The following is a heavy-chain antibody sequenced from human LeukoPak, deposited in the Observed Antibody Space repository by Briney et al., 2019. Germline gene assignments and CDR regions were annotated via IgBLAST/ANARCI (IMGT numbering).Heavy chain of an antibody. CDR2: IYYSGST. D-gene: IGHD5-18*01. Sequence: SETLSLTCTVSGGSISSGGYYWSWIRQHPGKGLEWIGYIYYSGSTYYNPSLKSRVTISVDTSKNQFSLKLSSVSAADTAVYYCARVGVASHGYTYGPDYWGQGTLVIVSS. V-gene: IGHV4-31*03. J-gene: IGHJ4*02. CDR3: ARVGVASHGYTYGPDY. CDR1: GGSISSGGYY.